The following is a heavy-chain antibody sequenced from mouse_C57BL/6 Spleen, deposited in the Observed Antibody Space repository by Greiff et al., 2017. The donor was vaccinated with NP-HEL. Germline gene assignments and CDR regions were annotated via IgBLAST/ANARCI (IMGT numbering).Heavy chain of an antibody. V-gene: IGHV2-4*01. CDR2: IWSGGST. CDR3: SRNYDWYFDV. D-gene: IGHD2-1*01. J-gene: IGHJ1*03. Sequence: VQLQESGPGLVQPSQSLSITCTVSGFSLTSYGVHWVRQPPGKGLEWLGVIWSGGSTDYNGACISRLSISKDNAKSQVFFKMNSLQADDTAIYYCSRNYDWYFDVWGTGTTVTVSS. CDR1: GFSLTSYG.